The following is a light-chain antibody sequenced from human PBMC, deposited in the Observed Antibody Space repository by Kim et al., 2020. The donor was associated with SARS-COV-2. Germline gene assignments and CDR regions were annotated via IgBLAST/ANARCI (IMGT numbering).Light chain of an antibody. CDR3: QTWGTGIWV. CDR1: SGHSSYA. Sequence: QPVLTQSPSASASLGASVNLTCTLSSGHSSYAIAWHQQQPEKGPRYLMKLNTDGSHNKGDGIPDRFSGSSSGAERYLTISSLQSEDEADYYCQTWGTGIWVFGGGTQLTVL. V-gene: IGLV4-69*01. CDR2: LNTDGSH. J-gene: IGLJ3*02.